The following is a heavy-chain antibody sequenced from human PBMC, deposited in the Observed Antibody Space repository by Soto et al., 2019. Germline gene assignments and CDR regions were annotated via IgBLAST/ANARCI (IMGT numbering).Heavy chain of an antibody. Sequence: SVKVSCKASGFTFTSSAVQWVRQARGHRLEWIGWIVVGSGNTNYAQKFQERVTITREMSTSTAYMELSSLRSEDTAVYYCAAGVRENYGMDVWGQGTTVTVSS. V-gene: IGHV1-58*01. CDR2: IVVGSGNT. CDR3: AAGVRENYGMDV. CDR1: GFTFTSSA. J-gene: IGHJ6*02.